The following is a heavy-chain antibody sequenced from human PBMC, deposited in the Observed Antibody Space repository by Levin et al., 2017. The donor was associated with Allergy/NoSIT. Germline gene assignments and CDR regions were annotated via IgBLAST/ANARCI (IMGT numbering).Heavy chain of an antibody. Sequence: QAGGSLRLSCAVSGFTPSSNWMHWVRQAPGKGLVWVSRISSDGSTTNYADSVKGRFTVSRDSAQSTLYLQMNSLRAEDTAVYYCVSGLAWGQGTLVTVSS. CDR2: ISSDGSTT. CDR3: VSGLA. J-gene: IGHJ5*02. CDR1: GFTPSSNW. V-gene: IGHV3-74*01.